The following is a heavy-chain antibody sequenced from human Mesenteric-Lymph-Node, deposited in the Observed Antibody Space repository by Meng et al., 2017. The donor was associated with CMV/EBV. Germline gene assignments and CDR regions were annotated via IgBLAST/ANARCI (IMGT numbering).Heavy chain of an antibody. CDR2: ISYDGSNK. J-gene: IGHJ6*02. CDR1: GFTFSTHA. CDR3: ARDDFSYYDSASRDYGMDV. V-gene: IGHV3-30*04. D-gene: IGHD3-22*01. Sequence: GGSLRLSCVASGFTFSTHAMSWVRQAPGKGLEWVAVISYDGSNKYYADSVKGRFTISRDNSKNTLYLQMNSLRAEDTAVYYCARDDFSYYDSASRDYGMDVWGQGTTVTVSS.